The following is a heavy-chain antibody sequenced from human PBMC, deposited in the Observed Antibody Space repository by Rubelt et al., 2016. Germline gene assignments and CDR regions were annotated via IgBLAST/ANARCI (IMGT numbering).Heavy chain of an antibody. D-gene: IGHD3-3*01. J-gene: IGHJ6*02. CDR3: ARGLTILYYYGMDV. CDR2: IYYRGST. V-gene: IGHV4-39*07. Sequence: RQPPGKGLEWIGSIYYRGSTYYNPSLKSRVTISVDTSKNQFSLKLSSVTAADTAVYYCARGLTILYYYGMDVWGQGTTVTVSS.